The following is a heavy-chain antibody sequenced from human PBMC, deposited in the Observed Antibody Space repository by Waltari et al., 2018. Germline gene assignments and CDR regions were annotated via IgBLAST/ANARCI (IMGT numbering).Heavy chain of an antibody. D-gene: IGHD1-7*01. CDR2: MNPNSGNT. J-gene: IGHJ4*02. Sequence: QVQLVQSGAEVKKPGASVKVACKASASTSPSYAHTRVRQATGQRLDWMGWMNPNSGNTGYAQKFQGRVTITSNTSISTAYMELSSLRSEDTAVYYCARVPSNYAYYFDYWGQGTLVTVSS. CDR3: ARVPSNYAYYFDY. CDR1: ASTSPSYA. V-gene: IGHV1-8*03.